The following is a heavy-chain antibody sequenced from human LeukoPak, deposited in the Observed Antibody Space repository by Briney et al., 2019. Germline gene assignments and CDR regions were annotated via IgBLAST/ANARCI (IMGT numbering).Heavy chain of an antibody. J-gene: IGHJ5*02. CDR3: ARDRGWAWFDP. CDR1: GGSISSGGYS. V-gene: IGHV4-30-2*01. D-gene: IGHD3-10*01. CDR2: IYHSGST. Sequence: SETLSLTCAVSGGSISSGGYSWRWIRQPPGKGLEWIGYIYHSGSTYYNPSLKSRVTISVDRSKNQFSLKLSSVTAADTAVYYCARDRGWAWFDPWGQGTLVTVSS.